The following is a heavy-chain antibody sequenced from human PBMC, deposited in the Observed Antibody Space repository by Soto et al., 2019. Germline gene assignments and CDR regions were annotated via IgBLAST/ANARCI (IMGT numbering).Heavy chain of an antibody. CDR2: IFSSGST. J-gene: IGHJ4*02. D-gene: IGHD5-12*01. Sequence: SETLSLTCTVSGGSINTFYWSCVRQPAGKGLEWIGRIFSSGSTSFNPSLESRVAMSVDTSKNHFSLNLSSVTAADMAVYYCAREGSYSAYNFAHGIQLWSFDFWGQGALVTVSS. V-gene: IGHV4-4*07. CDR3: AREGSYSAYNFAHGIQLWSFDF. CDR1: GGSINTFY.